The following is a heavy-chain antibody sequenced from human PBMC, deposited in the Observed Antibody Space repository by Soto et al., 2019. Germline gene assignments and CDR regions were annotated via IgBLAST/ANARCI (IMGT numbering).Heavy chain of an antibody. V-gene: IGHV3-23*01. J-gene: IGHJ4*02. CDR1: GFTFSSYA. D-gene: IGHD6-6*01. CDR2: INGSDDST. CDR3: AKRSSSSTFDY. Sequence: GGSLRLSCAASGFTFSSYAMSWVRQAPGKGLEWVSVINGSDDSTYYADSVKGRFTISRDNSKNTLYLQMNSLRAEDTAVYYCAKRSSSSTFDYWGQGTLVTVSS.